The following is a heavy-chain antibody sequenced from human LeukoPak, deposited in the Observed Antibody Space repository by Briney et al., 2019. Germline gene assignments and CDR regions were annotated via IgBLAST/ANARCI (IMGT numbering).Heavy chain of an antibody. D-gene: IGHD2-2*01. CDR1: GFTFSSYW. CDR3: ARVPPPWYYCSSTSCGPYYFDY. Sequence: QPGGSLRLSCAASGFTFSSYWMHWVRQAPGKGLVWVSRINSDGSSTSYADSVKGRFTISRDNAKNTLYLQMNSLRAEDTAVYYCARVPPPWYYCSSTSCGPYYFDYWGQGTLVTVSS. J-gene: IGHJ4*02. V-gene: IGHV3-74*01. CDR2: INSDGSST.